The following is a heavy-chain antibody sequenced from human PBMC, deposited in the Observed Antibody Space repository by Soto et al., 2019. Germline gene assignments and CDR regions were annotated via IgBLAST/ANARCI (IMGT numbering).Heavy chain of an antibody. V-gene: IGHV5-51*01. D-gene: IGHD3-3*01. CDR3: ARLGFNYDFLSGYYNVHHYYGTDV. Sequence: GESLKISCMGSGYKVPTWHNFTSYWIAWVRQMPGEGLEWMGIIYPGDSDTRYSPSFQGQVTISADKSINSVYLQWSSLKASDTATYYCARLGFNYDFLSGYYNVHHYYGTDVWGQGTTVTVSS. CDR1: GYKVPTWHNFTSYW. CDR2: IYPGDSDT. J-gene: IGHJ6*02.